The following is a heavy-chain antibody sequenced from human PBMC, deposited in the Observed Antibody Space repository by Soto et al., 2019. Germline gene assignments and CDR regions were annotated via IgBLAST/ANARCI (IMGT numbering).Heavy chain of an antibody. J-gene: IGHJ4*02. Sequence: VSGPTLVNPPQTLTLTCTFSGFSLSTTGLGLSSIRQPPGKALEWLALIYWHDDKRYSPSLKSRLTITKDTSKNQVVLTMTNMDPVDTATYYCAHRGGAAVGLYYFDYWGQGALVTVSS. D-gene: IGHD6-13*01. CDR2: IYWHDDK. CDR3: AHRGGAAVGLYYFDY. CDR1: GFSLSTTGLG. V-gene: IGHV2-5*01.